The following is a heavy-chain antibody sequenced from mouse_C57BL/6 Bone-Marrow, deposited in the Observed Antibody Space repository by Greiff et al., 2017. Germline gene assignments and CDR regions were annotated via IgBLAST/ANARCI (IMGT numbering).Heavy chain of an antibody. J-gene: IGHJ2*01. V-gene: IGHV1-81*01. CDR3: ARWDYYGSGYDY. Sequence: QVQLQQSGAELARPGASVKLSCKASGYTFTSYGISWVKQRTGQGLEWIGEIYPRSGNTYYNEKFKGKATLTADKSSSTAYMELRSLTSEDSAVYFCARWDYYGSGYDYWGQGTTLTVSS. CDR2: IYPRSGNT. D-gene: IGHD1-1*01. CDR1: GYTFTSYG.